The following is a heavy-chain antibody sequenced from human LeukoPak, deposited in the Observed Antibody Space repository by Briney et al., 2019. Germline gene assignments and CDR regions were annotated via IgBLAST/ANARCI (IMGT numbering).Heavy chain of an antibody. J-gene: IGHJ6*02. D-gene: IGHD2-8*01. CDR2: IYSGGST. CDR1: GFTVSRNY. Sequence: GGSLSLSCAASGFTVSRNYMSWVRQPPGKGLESVAVIYSGGSTYYADSVKGRFTISRDNSKNTLYLQMNSLRAEDTAVYYCARGGSRGRKWGMDVWGQGTTVTVSS. V-gene: IGHV3-66*01. CDR3: ARGGSRGRKWGMDV.